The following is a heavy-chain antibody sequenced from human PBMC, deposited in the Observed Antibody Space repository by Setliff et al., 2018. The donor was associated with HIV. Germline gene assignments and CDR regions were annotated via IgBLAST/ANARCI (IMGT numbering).Heavy chain of an antibody. V-gene: IGHV4-39*07. D-gene: IGHD1-26*01. CDR3: ARDHNSGTLHAFDL. CDR2: IYSGGTT. J-gene: IGHJ3*01. Sequence: SETLSLTCTVSGGSISSSSYYWGWIRQPPGKGLEWIGNIYSGGTTYYNSSLRSRVTISLDTSKKHFSLDLYSVTAADTAVYYCARDHNSGTLHAFDLWGQGTKVTVSS. CDR1: GGSISSSSYY.